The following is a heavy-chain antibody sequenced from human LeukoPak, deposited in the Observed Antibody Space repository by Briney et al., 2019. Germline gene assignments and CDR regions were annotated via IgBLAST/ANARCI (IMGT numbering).Heavy chain of an antibody. D-gene: IGHD4-17*01. Sequence: ASVKVSCKASGYTFTSYGISWVRQAPGQALEWMGWISAHNGNTNYEEKFQGRVTMTTDTSTSTAYMELRSLRSDDTAVYYCARGGVTTHMDVWGKGTTVTVSS. CDR3: ARGGVTTHMDV. V-gene: IGHV1-18*01. J-gene: IGHJ6*04. CDR1: GYTFTSYG. CDR2: ISAHNGNT.